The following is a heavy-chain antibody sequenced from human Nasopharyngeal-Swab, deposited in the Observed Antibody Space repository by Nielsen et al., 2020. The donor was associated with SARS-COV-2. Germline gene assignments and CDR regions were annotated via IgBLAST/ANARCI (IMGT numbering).Heavy chain of an antibody. CDR3: ARAEREDIVVVPAASSGWFDP. Sequence: ASVQVSCMASGYTFTGYYMHWVRQAPGQGLEWMGWINPNSGGTNYAQKFQGWVTMTRDTSISTAYMELSRLRSDDTAVYYCARAEREDIVVVPAASSGWFDPWGQGTLVTVSS. J-gene: IGHJ5*02. CDR2: INPNSGGT. CDR1: GYTFTGYY. D-gene: IGHD2-2*01. V-gene: IGHV1-2*04.